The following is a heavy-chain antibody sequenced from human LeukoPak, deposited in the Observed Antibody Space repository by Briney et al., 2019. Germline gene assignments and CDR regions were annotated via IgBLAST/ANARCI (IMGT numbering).Heavy chain of an antibody. V-gene: IGHV3-23*01. D-gene: IGHD5-18*01. CDR2: NSGSGGST. CDR3: AKDSYSYGYYYFDY. CDR1: GFTFSSYA. J-gene: IGHJ4*02. Sequence: GGSLRLSCAASGFTFSSYAMSWVRQAPGKGLEWVSANSGSGGSTYYADSVKGRFTISRDNSKNTLYLQMNSLRAEDTAVYYCAKDSYSYGYYYFDYWGQGTLVTVSS.